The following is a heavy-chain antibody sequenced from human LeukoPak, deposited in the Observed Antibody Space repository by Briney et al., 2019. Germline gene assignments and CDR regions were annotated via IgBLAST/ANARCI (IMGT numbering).Heavy chain of an antibody. CDR3: ARENTGYSSGWTSFDI. CDR1: GYTFTNYD. CDR2: ISAYNGNI. Sequence: ASVKVSCKASGYTFTNYDISWVRQAPGQGLEWMGWISAYNGNINYAQNFQGRVTMTTDTSTSTAYMELRSLRSDDTAVYYCARENTGYSSGWTSFDIWGQGTMVTVSS. J-gene: IGHJ3*02. V-gene: IGHV1-18*01. D-gene: IGHD6-19*01.